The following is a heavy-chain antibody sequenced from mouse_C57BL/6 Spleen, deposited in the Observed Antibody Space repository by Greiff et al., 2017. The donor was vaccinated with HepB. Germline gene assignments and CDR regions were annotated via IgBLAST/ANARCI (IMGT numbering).Heavy chain of an antibody. CDR2: IYPSDSET. Sequence: QVQLKQPGAELVRPGSSVKLSCKASGYTFTSYWMDWVKQRPGQGLEWIGNIYPSDSETHYNQKFKDKATLTVDKSSSTAYMQLSSLTSEDSAVYYCARRGPYYDYDDYWGQGTTLTVSS. J-gene: IGHJ2*01. CDR3: ARRGPYYDYDDY. CDR1: GYTFTSYW. D-gene: IGHD2-4*01. V-gene: IGHV1-61*01.